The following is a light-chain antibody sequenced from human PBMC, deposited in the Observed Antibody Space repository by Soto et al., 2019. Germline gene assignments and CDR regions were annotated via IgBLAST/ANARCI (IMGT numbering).Light chain of an antibody. J-gene: IGKJ1*01. CDR2: AAS. CDR1: QGISSY. CDR3: QQLYSYPRT. Sequence: DIQLTQSPSFLSASVGDRVTITCRASQGISSYLAWYQQKPGKAPKLLIYAASTLQSGVPSRFSGSGSGTEFTLPISSLQPENFATYFCQQLYSYPRTFGQGTKVEIK. V-gene: IGKV1-9*01.